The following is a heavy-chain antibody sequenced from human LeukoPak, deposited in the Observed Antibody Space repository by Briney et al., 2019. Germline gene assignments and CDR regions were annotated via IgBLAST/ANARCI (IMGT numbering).Heavy chain of an antibody. J-gene: IGHJ4*02. V-gene: IGHV4-59*01. D-gene: IGHD3-16*01. CDR3: ARAFWGSGIDC. CDR1: GGSISSYY. CDR2: IHFSGST. Sequence: PSETLSLTCNVSGGSISSYYWSWIRQPPGKGLEWIGYIHFSGSTSYNPSLKSRVTISVDTSKNQFSLKLRSVTAADTAVYYCARAFWGSGIDCWGQGTLVTVSS.